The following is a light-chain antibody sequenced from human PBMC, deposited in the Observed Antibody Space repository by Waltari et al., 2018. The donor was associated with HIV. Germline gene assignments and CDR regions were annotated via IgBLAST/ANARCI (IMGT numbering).Light chain of an antibody. CDR3: QQYGSSPLT. J-gene: IGKJ4*01. Sequence: EIVLTQSPGTLSLSPGERATLSCRASQSVTSSFLSWYQQKPGQAPRLLLYGASSRATGIPDRFSGGGSGTDFTFTISRLEPEDFAVYYCQQYGSSPLTFGGGTKVDIK. CDR2: GAS. CDR1: QSVTSSF. V-gene: IGKV3-20*01.